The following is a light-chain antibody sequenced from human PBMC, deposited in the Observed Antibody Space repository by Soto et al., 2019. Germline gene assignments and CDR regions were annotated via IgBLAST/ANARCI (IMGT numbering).Light chain of an antibody. V-gene: IGKV3-15*01. CDR3: YQYNNWLPFT. CDR2: GAS. J-gene: IGKJ2*01. Sequence: EIVMTQSPATLSVSPGERATLSCRASQSVSSNLAWYQQKPGQSPRRLIYGASTRATGIPARFSGSGSGAKYIIIISSLQHQDFAVYYCYQYNNWLPFTFGQGTKLEIK. CDR1: QSVSSN.